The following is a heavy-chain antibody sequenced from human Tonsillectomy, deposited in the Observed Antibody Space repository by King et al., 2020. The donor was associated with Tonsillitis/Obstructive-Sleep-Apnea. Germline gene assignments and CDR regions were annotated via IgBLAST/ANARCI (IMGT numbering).Heavy chain of an antibody. CDR3: ARAPVPCSGGSCYGYYYYYMDV. J-gene: IGHJ6*03. Sequence: QLVQSGGGVVRPGGSLRLSCAASGFTFDDYGMSWVRQAPGKGLEWVSGSNWNGCSTGYADSVKGRFTISSDNAKNSLYLQMNSLRAEDTALYYCARAPVPCSGGSCYGYYYYYMDVWGKGTTVTVS. V-gene: IGHV3-20*04. CDR1: GFTFDDYG. CDR2: SNWNGCST. D-gene: IGHD2-15*01.